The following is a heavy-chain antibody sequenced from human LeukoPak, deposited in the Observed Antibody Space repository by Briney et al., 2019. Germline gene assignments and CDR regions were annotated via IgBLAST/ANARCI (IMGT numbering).Heavy chain of an antibody. D-gene: IGHD3-22*01. Sequence: PGGSLRLSCAASGFTFSSYVMSWVRQAPGKGLEWVSAIRGSGGSTYYADSVKGRFTISRDISKNTLYLHMNSLRAEDTAVYYCAKDPHYDGSGYLPPLFEYWGQGTLVTVSS. CDR1: GFTFSSYV. CDR2: IRGSGGST. V-gene: IGHV3-23*01. J-gene: IGHJ4*02. CDR3: AKDPHYDGSGYLPPLFEY.